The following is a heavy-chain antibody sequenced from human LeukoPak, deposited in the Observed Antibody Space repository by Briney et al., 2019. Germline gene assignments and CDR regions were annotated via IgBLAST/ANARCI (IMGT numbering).Heavy chain of an antibody. V-gene: IGHV4-39*01. CDR1: GGSISSSSYY. J-gene: IGHJ3*02. CDR3: ARTYYYDSSGPDDAFDI. D-gene: IGHD3-22*01. Sequence: SETLSLTCTVSGGSISSSSYYWGWIRQPPGKGLEWIGSIYYSGSTCYNPSLKSRVTISVDTSKNQFSLKLSSVTAADTAVYYRARTYYYDSSGPDDAFDIWGQGTMVTASS. CDR2: IYYSGST.